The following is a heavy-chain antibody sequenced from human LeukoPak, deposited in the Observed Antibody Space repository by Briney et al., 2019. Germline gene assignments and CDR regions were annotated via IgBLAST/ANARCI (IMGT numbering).Heavy chain of an antibody. D-gene: IGHD3-10*01. CDR2: IKNKNERGAS. CDR3: TTGIDDGGGY. Sequence: SGGSLRLSCVVSGLTFENVWMNWVRQAPGKGLEWVGRIKNKNERGASHYAASVKDRFSISRDDSRTTLFLQMNSVKIEDTGVYYCTTGIDDGGGYWGQGTQVTVSS. J-gene: IGHJ4*02. CDR1: GLTFENVW. V-gene: IGHV3-15*07.